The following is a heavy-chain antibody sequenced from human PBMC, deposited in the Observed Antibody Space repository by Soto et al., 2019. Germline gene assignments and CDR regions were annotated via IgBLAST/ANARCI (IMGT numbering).Heavy chain of an antibody. Sequence: PSETLSLTCTVSGGSISSSSYYWGWIRQPPGKGLEWIGSIYYSGSAYYNPSLKSRVTISVDTSKNQFSPKLSSVTAADTAVYYCARRTRRDGYNHFDYWGQGTLVTVSS. J-gene: IGHJ4*02. CDR3: ARRTRRDGYNHFDY. CDR1: GGSISSSSYY. V-gene: IGHV4-39*01. D-gene: IGHD5-12*01. CDR2: IYYSGSA.